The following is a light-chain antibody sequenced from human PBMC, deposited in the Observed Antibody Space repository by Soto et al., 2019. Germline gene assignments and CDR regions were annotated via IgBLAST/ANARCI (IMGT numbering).Light chain of an antibody. CDR3: TSYTSSSTVL. CDR1: SSDVGGYNY. CDR2: DVS. V-gene: IGLV2-14*01. J-gene: IGLJ3*02. Sequence: QSVLTQPASVSGSPGQSITISCTGTSSDVGGYNYVSWYQQHPGKAPKLMIYDVSNRPSGISNRFSGSKSGNTASLTIFGLQAEDEADYYSTSYTSSSTVLFGGGTKLTVL.